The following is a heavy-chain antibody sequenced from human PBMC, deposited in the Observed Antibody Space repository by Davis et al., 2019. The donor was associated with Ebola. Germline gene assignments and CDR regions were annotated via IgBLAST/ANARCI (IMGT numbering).Heavy chain of an antibody. CDR2: IIPIFGTA. J-gene: IGHJ4*02. Sequence: SVKVSCKASGGTFSSYAISWVRQAPGQGLEWMGGIIPIFGTANYAQKFQGRVTITRDTSASTAYMELSSLRSEDTAVYYCAAEGHSGYGHYPYWGQGTLVTVSS. V-gene: IGHV1-69*05. D-gene: IGHD5-12*01. CDR3: AAEGHSGYGHYPY. CDR1: GGTFSSYA.